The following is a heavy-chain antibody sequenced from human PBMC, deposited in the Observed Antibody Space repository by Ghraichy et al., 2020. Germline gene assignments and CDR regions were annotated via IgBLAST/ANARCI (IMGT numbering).Heavy chain of an antibody. J-gene: IGHJ4*02. V-gene: IGHV1-3*01. CDR3: ARGVAAAGTFDY. Sequence: ASVKVSCKASGYTFTTYAMHWVRQAPGQRLEWMGWINAGNGNTIYSQKFPGRLTITRDTSASIAYMELSSLRSEDTAVFYCARGVAAAGTFDYWGQGTLVTVSS. CDR1: GYTFTTYA. CDR2: INAGNGNT. D-gene: IGHD6-13*01.